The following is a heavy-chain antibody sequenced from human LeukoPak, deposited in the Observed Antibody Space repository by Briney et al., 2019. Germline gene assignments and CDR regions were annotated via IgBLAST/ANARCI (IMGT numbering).Heavy chain of an antibody. Sequence: GGSLRLSCAASGFTFSSYSMNWVRQAPGKGLEWVSSISSSSSYIYYADSVKGRFTISRDNAKNSLYLQMNSLRAEDTAVYYCARDKDPQREMATMIDYWGQGTLVTVSS. J-gene: IGHJ4*02. CDR1: GFTFSSYS. CDR2: ISSSSSYI. D-gene: IGHD5-24*01. CDR3: ARDKDPQREMATMIDY. V-gene: IGHV3-21*01.